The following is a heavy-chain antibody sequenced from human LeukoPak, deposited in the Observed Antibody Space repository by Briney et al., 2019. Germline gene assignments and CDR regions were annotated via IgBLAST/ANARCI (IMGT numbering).Heavy chain of an antibody. D-gene: IGHD3-10*01. CDR1: GGSFSGYY. CDR3: ARVRGSYYGSGSYYN. CDR2: INHSGST. Sequence: SETLSPTCAVYGGSFSGYYWSWIRQPPGKGLEWIGEINHSGSTNYNPSLKSRVTISVDTSKNQFSLKLSSVTAADTAVYYCARVRGSYYGSGSYYNWGQGTLVTVSS. J-gene: IGHJ4*02. V-gene: IGHV4-34*01.